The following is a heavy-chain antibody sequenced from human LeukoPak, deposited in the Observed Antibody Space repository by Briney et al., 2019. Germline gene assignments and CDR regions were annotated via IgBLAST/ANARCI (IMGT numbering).Heavy chain of an antibody. CDR3: ARGRPDGSGSYYKFDP. J-gene: IGHJ5*02. D-gene: IGHD3-10*01. CDR1: GYSISSGYY. Sequence: SETLSLTCTVSGYSISSGYYWGWIRQPPRKGLEWIGSTYYSGSTYYNPSLKSRVTISVDTSKNQFSLKLSSVTAADTAVYYCARGRPDGSGSYYKFDPWGQGTLVTVSS. V-gene: IGHV4-38-2*02. CDR2: TYYSGST.